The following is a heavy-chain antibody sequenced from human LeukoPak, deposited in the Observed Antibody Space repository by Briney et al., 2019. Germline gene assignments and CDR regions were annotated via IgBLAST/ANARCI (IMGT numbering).Heavy chain of an antibody. CDR2: IYPGDSDT. V-gene: IGHV5-51*01. CDR3: ASLRYCSSTSCYTGWFDP. D-gene: IGHD2-2*02. J-gene: IGHJ5*02. Sequence: PGESLKISCKGSGYSFTSYWIGWVRQMPGKGLEWMGIIYPGDSDTRYSPSFQGQVTISADKSISTAYLQWSSLKASDTAMYYCASLRYCSSTSCYTGWFDPWGQGTLVTVSS. CDR1: GYSFTSYW.